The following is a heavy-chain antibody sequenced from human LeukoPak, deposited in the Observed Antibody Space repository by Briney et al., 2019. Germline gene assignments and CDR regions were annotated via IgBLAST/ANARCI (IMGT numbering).Heavy chain of an antibody. J-gene: IGHJ4*02. CDR2: ISSSGSTI. V-gene: IGHV3-11*01. D-gene: IGHD3-22*01. Sequence: GGSLRLSCAASGFTFSDYYMSWIRQAPGKGLEWVSYISSSGSTIYYADSVKGRFTISRDNAKNSLYLQMNSLRAEDTAVYYCARGRPRVYDSSGYSDYWGQGTLVTVSS. CDR1: GFTFSDYY. CDR3: ARGRPRVYDSSGYSDY.